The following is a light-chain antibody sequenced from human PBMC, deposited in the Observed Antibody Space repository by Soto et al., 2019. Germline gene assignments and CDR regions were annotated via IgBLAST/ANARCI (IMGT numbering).Light chain of an antibody. CDR3: QKRSNWPPIT. Sequence: VVMTQSPATLSVSPGEWATLSCRASQSVRSNLAWYQQRPGQAPRLLIYAASTRATGIPARFSGSGSGTDFTLTISRLEPEDFAVYYCQKRSNWPPITFGQGTRLEIK. V-gene: IGKV3-11*01. CDR2: AAS. CDR1: QSVRSN. J-gene: IGKJ5*01.